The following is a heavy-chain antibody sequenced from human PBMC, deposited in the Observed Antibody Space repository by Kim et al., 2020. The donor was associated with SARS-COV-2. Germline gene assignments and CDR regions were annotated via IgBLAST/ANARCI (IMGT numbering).Heavy chain of an antibody. CDR3: AGLILVARSSDS. CDR2: INYRGTT. V-gene: IGHV4-39*01. D-gene: IGHD2-21*01. CDR1: GGSISTRTYS. J-gene: IGHJ5*01. Sequence: SETLSLTCSVSGGSISTRTYSWGWIRQPPGKGLEWIGNINYRGTTYYNLSLKSRVAMSVDTSKNQFSLKLNSVTAADTSIYSCAGLILVARSSDS.